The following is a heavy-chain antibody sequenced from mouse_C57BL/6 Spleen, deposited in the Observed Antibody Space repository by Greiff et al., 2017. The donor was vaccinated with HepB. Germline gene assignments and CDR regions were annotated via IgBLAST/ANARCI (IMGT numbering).Heavy chain of an antibody. CDR2: IYPGDGDT. D-gene: IGHD1-1*01. Sequence: VQLQESGPELVKPGASVKISCKASGYAFSSSWMNWVKQRPGKGLEWIGRIYPGDGDTNYNGKFKGKATLTADKSSSTAYMQLSSLTSEDSAVYCCARGLLRYPYYAMDYWGQGTSVTVSS. CDR3: ARGLLRYPYYAMDY. V-gene: IGHV1-82*01. J-gene: IGHJ4*01. CDR1: GYAFSSSW.